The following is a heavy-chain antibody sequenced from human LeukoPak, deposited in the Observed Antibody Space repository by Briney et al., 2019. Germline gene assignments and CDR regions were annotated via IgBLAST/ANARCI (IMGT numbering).Heavy chain of an antibody. CDR2: IYYSGST. V-gene: IGHV4-31*03. J-gene: IGHJ5*02. D-gene: IGHD5/OR15-5a*01. CDR3: ARDRGSTRRFDP. Sequence: KPSQTLSLTCTVSGGSISSGGYYWSWIRQHPGKGLEWIGNIYYSGSTYYNPSLKSRVTISVDTSKNQFSLKLSSVTAADTAVYYCARDRGSTRRFDPWGQGTLVTVSS. CDR1: GGSISSGGYY.